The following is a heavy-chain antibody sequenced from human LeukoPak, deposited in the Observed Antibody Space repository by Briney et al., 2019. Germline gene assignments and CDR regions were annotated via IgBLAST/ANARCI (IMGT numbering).Heavy chain of an antibody. CDR1: GGSISSGGYY. V-gene: IGHV4-31*03. J-gene: IGHJ4*02. CDR3: ARDRLDYGDAIDY. CDR2: IYYSGST. D-gene: IGHD4-17*01. Sequence: SQTLSLTCTVSGGSISSGGYYWSWIRQHPGKGLEWIGYIYYSGSTYYNPSLKSRVTISVDTSKNQFSLKLSSVTAADTAVYCCARDRLDYGDAIDYWGQGTLVTVSS.